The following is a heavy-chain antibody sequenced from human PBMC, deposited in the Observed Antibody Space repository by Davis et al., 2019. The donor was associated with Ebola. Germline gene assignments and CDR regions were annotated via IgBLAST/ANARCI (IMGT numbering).Heavy chain of an antibody. D-gene: IGHD3-22*01. Sequence: PGGSLRLSCAASGFTFSSYAMSWVRQAPGKGLEWVSVISGSGGSTYYADSVKGRFTISRDNSKNTLYLQMNSLRSEDTAVYYCVADEGRDSSGYYWFDPWGQGTLVTVSS. CDR3: VADEGRDSSGYYWFDP. J-gene: IGHJ5*02. CDR2: ISGSGGST. V-gene: IGHV3-23*01. CDR1: GFTFSSYA.